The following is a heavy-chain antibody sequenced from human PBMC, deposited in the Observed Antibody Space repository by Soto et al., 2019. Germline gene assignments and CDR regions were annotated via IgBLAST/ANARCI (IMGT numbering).Heavy chain of an antibody. CDR2: ISYDGSNK. V-gene: IGHV3-30*18. J-gene: IGHJ4*02. Sequence: QVQLVESGGGVVQPGRSLRLSCAASGFTFSSYGMHWVRQAPGKGLEWVAVISYDGSNKYYADSVKGRFTISRDNSKNTLYLQMNSLGAEDTAVYYCAKGGEVVPFDYWGQGTLVTVSS. CDR3: AKGGEVVPFDY. D-gene: IGHD2-15*01. CDR1: GFTFSSYG.